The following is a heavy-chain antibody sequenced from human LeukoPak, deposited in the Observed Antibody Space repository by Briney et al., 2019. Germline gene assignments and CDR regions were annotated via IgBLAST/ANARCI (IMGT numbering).Heavy chain of an antibody. CDR2: ICYSGST. CDR3: ARAGGFFSPFGY. CDR1: GGSISSGGYY. J-gene: IGHJ4*02. D-gene: IGHD3-16*01. Sequence: SQTLSLTCTVSGGSISSGGYYWSWIRQHPGDGLEWIGYICYSGSTYYNPSLKSRVTISIDTSKNHFSLKLSSVTAADTAVYYCARAGGFFSPFGYWGQGTLVTVSS. V-gene: IGHV4-31*02.